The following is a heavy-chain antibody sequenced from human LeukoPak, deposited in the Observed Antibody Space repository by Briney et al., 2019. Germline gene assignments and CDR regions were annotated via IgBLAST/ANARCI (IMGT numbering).Heavy chain of an antibody. J-gene: IGHJ4*02. Sequence: PGGSLRLSCATSGFSVSNNYMSWVRQAPGKGLEWVSIIFSGGSTYYADSVKGRFTISRDNSKNTLYLQMNSLRAEDTAVFYCAREAVTRSYFAHWGQRTLVTVSS. CDR1: GFSVSNNY. CDR2: IFSGGST. CDR3: AREAVTRSYFAH. D-gene: IGHD4-17*01. V-gene: IGHV3-53*01.